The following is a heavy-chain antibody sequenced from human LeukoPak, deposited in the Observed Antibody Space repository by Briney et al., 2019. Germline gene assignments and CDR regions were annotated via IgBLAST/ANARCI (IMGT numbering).Heavy chain of an antibody. CDR2: IYSGGGT. Sequence: PGGSLRLSCAASGFTVSSNFINWVRQAPGKGLEWVSVIYSGGGTSYADSVKGRFTISRDNSKNTLYLQMNSLRAEDTAVFYCARDSSTSIFSLNAFDIWGQGTMVTVSS. CDR1: GFTVSSNF. J-gene: IGHJ3*02. CDR3: ARDSSTSIFSLNAFDI. D-gene: IGHD2-2*01. V-gene: IGHV3-53*05.